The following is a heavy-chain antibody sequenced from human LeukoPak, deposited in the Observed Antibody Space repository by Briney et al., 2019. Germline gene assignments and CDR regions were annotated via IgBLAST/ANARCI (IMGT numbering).Heavy chain of an antibody. D-gene: IGHD3-3*01. V-gene: IGHV4-59*01. CDR2: IYYSGST. J-gene: IGHJ4*02. CDR3: ARWSGYYYYFDY. Sequence: SETLSLTCTVFGGSISSYYWSWIRQPPGKGLEWIGYIYYSGSTNYNPSLKSRVTISVDTSKNQFSLKLSSVTAADTAVYYCARWSGYYYYFDYWGQGTLVTVSS. CDR1: GGSISSYY.